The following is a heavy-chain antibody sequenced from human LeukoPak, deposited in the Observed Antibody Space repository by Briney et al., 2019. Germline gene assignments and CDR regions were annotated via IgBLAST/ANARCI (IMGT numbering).Heavy chain of an antibody. CDR1: GFTFSSYA. CDR2: ISYDGSNK. J-gene: IGHJ4*02. V-gene: IGHV3-30-3*01. Sequence: GGSLRLSCAASGFTFSSYAMHWVRQAPGKGLEWVAVISYDGSNKYYADSVKGRFTISRDNSKNTLYLQMNSLRAEDTAVYYCAREYSSGWYFDYWGQGTLVTVSS. D-gene: IGHD6-19*01. CDR3: AREYSSGWYFDY.